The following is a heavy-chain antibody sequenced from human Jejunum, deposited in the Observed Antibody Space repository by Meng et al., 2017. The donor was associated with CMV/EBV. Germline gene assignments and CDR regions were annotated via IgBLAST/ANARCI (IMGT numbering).Heavy chain of an antibody. Sequence: ASGFTFTDYDMHWVRQAPGQGLEWMGRISAYSGDTNYAQKFQGRVTITRDTSTSTAYLELNRLTSDDTAVYLCARYGDRIRLWGPSWGQGTLVTVSS. D-gene: IGHD7-27*01. J-gene: IGHJ5*02. CDR2: ISAYSGDT. CDR3: ARYGDRIRLWGPS. CDR1: GFTFTDYD. V-gene: IGHV1-2*06.